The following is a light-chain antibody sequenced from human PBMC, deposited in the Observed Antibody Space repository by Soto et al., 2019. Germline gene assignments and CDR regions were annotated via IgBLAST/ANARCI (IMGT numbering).Light chain of an antibody. CDR1: SSDVGSYNL. CDR2: EGS. J-gene: IGLJ2*01. CDR3: CSYAGSNTPVV. V-gene: IGLV2-23*01. Sequence: QSALTQPASVSGSLGQSITFSCTGTSSDVGSYNLVSWYQQHPGKAPKLMIYEGSKRPSGVSNRFSGLKSGNTASLTISGLQAEDEADYYCCSYAGSNTPVVFGGGTQLTVL.